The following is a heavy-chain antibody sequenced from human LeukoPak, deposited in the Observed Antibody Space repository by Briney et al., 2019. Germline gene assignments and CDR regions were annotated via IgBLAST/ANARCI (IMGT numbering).Heavy chain of an antibody. CDR3: AARGASSSSLRPLDF. D-gene: IGHD6-6*01. V-gene: IGHV1-2*02. CDR2: INPNSGGT. Sequence: VASVKVSCKASGYTFTGYYMHWVRQAPGQGLEWMGWINPNSGGTNYAQKFQGRVTMTRDTSISTAYMELSSLRSEDTAVYYCAARGASSSSLRPLDFWGRGTPVTVSS. J-gene: IGHJ4*02. CDR1: GYTFTGYY.